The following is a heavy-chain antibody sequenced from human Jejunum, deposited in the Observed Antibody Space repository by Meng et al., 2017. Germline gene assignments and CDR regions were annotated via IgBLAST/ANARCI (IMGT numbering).Heavy chain of an antibody. D-gene: IGHD1-14*01. V-gene: IGHV4-34*01. CDR1: VGSFSDYH. J-gene: IGHJ4*02. CDR3: AIGGPGPRLLN. CDR2: INHHGSP. Sequence: LQECRSGPLKPSEPLSLPCAVYVGSFSDYHWTWIRQPPGKGLEWIGEINHHGSPYYNPSLNNRVTMSVDTSKNQLSLKLSSVTAADTAVYYCAIGGPGPRLLNWGQGTLVTVSS.